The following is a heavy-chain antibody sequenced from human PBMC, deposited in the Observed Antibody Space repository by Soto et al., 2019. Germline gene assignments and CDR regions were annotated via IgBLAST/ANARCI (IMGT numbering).Heavy chain of an antibody. CDR2: INPNSGGT. J-gene: IGHJ6*02. CDR1: GYTFTGYY. Sequence: ASVKVSCKASGYTFTGYYMHWVRQAPGQGLEWMGWINPNSGGTNYAQKLQGWVTMTRDTSISTAYMELSRLRSDDTAVYYCARSITRVTIFGVVTFYGMDVWGQGTTVTVSS. CDR3: ARSITRVTIFGVVTFYGMDV. D-gene: IGHD3-3*01. V-gene: IGHV1-2*04.